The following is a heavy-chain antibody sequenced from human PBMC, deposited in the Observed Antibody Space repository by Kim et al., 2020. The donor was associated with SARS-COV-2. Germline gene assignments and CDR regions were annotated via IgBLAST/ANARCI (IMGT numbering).Heavy chain of an antibody. CDR2: ISYDGSNK. J-gene: IGHJ4*02. V-gene: IGHV3-30-3*01. D-gene: IGHD1-26*01. CDR3: AREPNGNYSFRFYY. Sequence: GGSLRLSCAASGFTFSSYAMHWVRQAPGKGLEWVAVISYDGSNKYYADSVKGRFTISRDNSKNTLYLQMNSLRAEDTAVYYCAREPNGNYSFRFYYRGQG. CDR1: GFTFSSYA.